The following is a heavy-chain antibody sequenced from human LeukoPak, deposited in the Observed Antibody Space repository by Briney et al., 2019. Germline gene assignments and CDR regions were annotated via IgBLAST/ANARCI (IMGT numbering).Heavy chain of an antibody. CDR2: IIPIFGTA. V-gene: IGHV1-69*05. Sequence: SVKVSCKASGGTFSSYAISWVRQAPGQGLEWIGGIIPIFGTANYAQKFQGRVTITTDESTSTAYMELSSLRSEDTAVYYCARDSLLRGYSYGSFDYWGQGTLVTVSS. CDR3: ARDSLLRGYSYGSFDY. D-gene: IGHD5-18*01. J-gene: IGHJ4*02. CDR1: GGTFSSYA.